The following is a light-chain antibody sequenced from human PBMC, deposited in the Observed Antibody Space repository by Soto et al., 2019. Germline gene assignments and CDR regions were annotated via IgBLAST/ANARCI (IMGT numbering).Light chain of an antibody. CDR3: QQRSNWPPIT. Sequence: EIVMTQSPGTLSVSPWERATLSCRASQSVSVNLAWYQQKPGQAPRLLIYGVSTRATGIPARFSGSESGTEFTLTISSLQSEDFAVYYCQQRSNWPPITFGQGTRLEIK. CDR1: QSVSVN. CDR2: GVS. V-gene: IGKV3-15*01. J-gene: IGKJ5*01.